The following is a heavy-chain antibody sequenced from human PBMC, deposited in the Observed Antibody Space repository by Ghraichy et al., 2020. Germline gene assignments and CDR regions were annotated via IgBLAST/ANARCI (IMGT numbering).Heavy chain of an antibody. CDR1: EFTFDGYT. J-gene: IGHJ3*01. CDR2: LGADGRST. Sequence: GGSLRLSCAVSEFTFDGYTMTWVRQAPGKGLEWVSTLGADGRSTFYADSVKGRFTISRDKSKRTMYLQMNSLRADDTAVYYCAKEGGRPGEGAFDVWGQGTKGTFSS. V-gene: IGHV3-23*01. D-gene: IGHD1-26*01. CDR3: AKEGGRPGEGAFDV.